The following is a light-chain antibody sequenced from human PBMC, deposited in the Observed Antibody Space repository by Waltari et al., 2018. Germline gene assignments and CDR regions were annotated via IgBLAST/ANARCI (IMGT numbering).Light chain of an antibody. V-gene: IGLV4-69*01. J-gene: IGLJ3*02. Sequence: QLVLTQSPSASASLGASVKPTCTLSSGHSTNVIAWLQKRPEKGPRYLMKVNSDGSHNKGDEIPDRFSGSSSGAGRYLTISSLQSEDEADYYCQTGGHGTWVFGGGTKLTVL. CDR2: VNSDGSH. CDR1: SGHSTNV. CDR3: QTGGHGTWV.